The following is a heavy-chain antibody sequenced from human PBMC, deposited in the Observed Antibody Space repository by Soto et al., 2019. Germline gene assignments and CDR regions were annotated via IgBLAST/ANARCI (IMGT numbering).Heavy chain of an antibody. CDR1: GFTFSSYA. Sequence: GGSLRLSCAASGFTFSSYAMSWVRQAPGKGLEWVSAISGSGGSTYYADSVKGRFTISRDNAKNSLYLQMNSLRAEDTAVYHCARGISTPGIDFWGQGTLVTVSS. J-gene: IGHJ4*02. CDR3: ARGISTPGIDF. CDR2: ISGSGGST. V-gene: IGHV3-23*01. D-gene: IGHD2-15*01.